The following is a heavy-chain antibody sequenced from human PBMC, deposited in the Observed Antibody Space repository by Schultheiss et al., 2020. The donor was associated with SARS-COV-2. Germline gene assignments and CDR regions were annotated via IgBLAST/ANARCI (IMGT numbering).Heavy chain of an antibody. D-gene: IGHD3-16*01. J-gene: IGHJ6*02. CDR1: GFTFSSYS. Sequence: GGSLRLSCAASGFTFSSYSMNWVRQAPGKGLEWVSAISGSGGSTYYADSVKGRFTISRDNSKNTLYLQMNSLRAEDTAVYYCAKGGGRSYYYYGMDVWGQGTTVTVSS. CDR3: AKGGGRSYYYYGMDV. V-gene: IGHV3-23*01. CDR2: ISGSGGST.